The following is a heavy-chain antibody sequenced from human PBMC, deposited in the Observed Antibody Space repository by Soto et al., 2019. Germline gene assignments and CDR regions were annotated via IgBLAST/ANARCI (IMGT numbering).Heavy chain of an antibody. J-gene: IGHJ4*02. Sequence: QVQLVESGGGVVQPGRSLRLSCAASGFTLSGYGMHWVRQAPGKGLEWVAVMWCDGSNKNYADSVKGRFTISRDNSKNTLYLQMNSLRAEDTAVYYCARGAGVTTSPYFDYWGQGTLVTVSS. CDR3: ARGAGVTTSPYFDY. CDR2: MWCDGSNK. V-gene: IGHV3-33*01. D-gene: IGHD4-17*01. CDR1: GFTLSGYG.